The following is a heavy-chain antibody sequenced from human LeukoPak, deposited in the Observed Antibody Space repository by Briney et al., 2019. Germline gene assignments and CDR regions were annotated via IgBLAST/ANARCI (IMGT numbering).Heavy chain of an antibody. V-gene: IGHV1-8*01. CDR1: GYTFTSYD. J-gene: IGHJ6*02. CDR2: MNPNSGNT. D-gene: IGHD1-26*01. CDR3: ARVGGSYYAYYYYGMDV. Sequence: AASVKVSCKASGYTFTSYDINWVRQATGQGLEWMGWMNPNSGNTGYAQKFQGRVTMTRNTSISTAYMELSSLRAEDTAVYYCARVGGSYYAYYYYGMDVWGQGTTVTVSS.